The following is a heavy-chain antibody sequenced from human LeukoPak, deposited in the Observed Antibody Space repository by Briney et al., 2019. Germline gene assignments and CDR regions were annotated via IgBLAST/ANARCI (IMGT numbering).Heavy chain of an antibody. CDR1: GGSINSADFL. Sequence: SETLSLTCTVSGGSINSADFLWTWIRQPPGKGLEWIGYIYYSGTTYYNPSLKSRVTISVDTSKNQFSLKLSSVTAADTAVYYCAKEISGYYDSWGQGTLVTVSS. CDR3: AKEISGYYDS. D-gene: IGHD5-18*01. V-gene: IGHV4-30-4*01. CDR2: IYYSGTT. J-gene: IGHJ5*01.